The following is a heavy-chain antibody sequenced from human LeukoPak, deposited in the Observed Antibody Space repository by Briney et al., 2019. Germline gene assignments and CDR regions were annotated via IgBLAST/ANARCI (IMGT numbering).Heavy chain of an antibody. V-gene: IGHV4-59*01. CDR3: ARTNAFDI. CDR2: IFDTGST. Sequence: SETLSLTCNVSGGSFSGFFWSWIRQPPGKGLEWIGYIFDTGSTSYNPSLKGRVSISLDTSKNQFFLKLGSVTAADTAVYYCARTNAFDIRGQGTLVTVAS. CDR1: GGSFSGFF. J-gene: IGHJ3*02.